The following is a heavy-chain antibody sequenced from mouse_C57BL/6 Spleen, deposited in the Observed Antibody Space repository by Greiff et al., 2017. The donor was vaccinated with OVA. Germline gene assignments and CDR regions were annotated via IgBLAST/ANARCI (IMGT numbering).Heavy chain of an antibody. V-gene: IGHV1-53*01. Sequence: VQLQESGTELVKPGASVKLSCKASGYTFTSYWMHWVKQRPGQGLEWIGNINPSNGGTNYNEKFKSKATLTVDKSSSTAYMQLSSLTSEDSAVYYCARSRGQLRLGFDYWGQGTTLTVSS. CDR3: ARSRGQLRLGFDY. CDR1: GYTFTSYW. J-gene: IGHJ2*01. CDR2: INPSNGGT. D-gene: IGHD3-2*02.